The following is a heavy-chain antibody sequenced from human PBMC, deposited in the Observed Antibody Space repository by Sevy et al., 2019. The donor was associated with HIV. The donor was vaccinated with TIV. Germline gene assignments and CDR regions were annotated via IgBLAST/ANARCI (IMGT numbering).Heavy chain of an antibody. CDR1: GFTFSSYE. J-gene: IGHJ6*02. CDR3: ARVDVGGSSSSSVLARYYYYYYGMDV. V-gene: IGHV3-48*03. Sequence: GESLKISCAASGFTFSSYEMNWVRQAPGKGLEWVSYISSSGSTIYYADSVKGRFTISRDNARNSLYLQMNSLGAEDTAVYYCARVDVGGSSSSSVLARYYYYYYGMDVWGQGTTVTVSS. D-gene: IGHD6-6*01. CDR2: ISSSGSTI.